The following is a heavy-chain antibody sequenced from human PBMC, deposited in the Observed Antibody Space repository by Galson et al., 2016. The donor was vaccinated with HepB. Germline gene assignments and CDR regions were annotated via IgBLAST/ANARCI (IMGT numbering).Heavy chain of an antibody. CDR3: AKVIGRDAYYYYGMDV. D-gene: IGHD2/OR15-2a*01. CDR1: GITLRSFI. Sequence: SLRLSCAASGITLRSFIIHWVRQPPGKGLEWVAVIWYDGSNKYYADSVKGRFTISRDNSKNTLYLQMNGLRAEDTAVYYCAKVIGRDAYYYYGMDVWGQGTTVTVSS. CDR2: IWYDGSNK. V-gene: IGHV3-33*06. J-gene: IGHJ6*02.